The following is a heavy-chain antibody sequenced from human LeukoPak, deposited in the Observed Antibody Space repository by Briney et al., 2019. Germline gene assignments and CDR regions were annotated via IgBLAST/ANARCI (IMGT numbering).Heavy chain of an antibody. CDR2: MNPNSGNT. CDR1: GYTFTGYY. V-gene: IGHV1-8*03. J-gene: IGHJ5*02. D-gene: IGHD3-16*01. CDR3: ARSRIGGWFDP. Sequence: ASVKVSCKASGYTFTGYYMHWVRQAPGQGLEWMGWMNPNSGNTGYAQKFQGRVTITRNTSISTAYMELSSLRSEDTAVYYCARSRIGGWFDPWGQGTLVTVSS.